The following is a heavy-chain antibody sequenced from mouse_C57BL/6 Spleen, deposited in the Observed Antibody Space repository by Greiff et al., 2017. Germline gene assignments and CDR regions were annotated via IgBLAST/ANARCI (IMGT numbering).Heavy chain of an antibody. CDR1: GFTFSDYY. CDR2: INYDGSST. D-gene: IGHD2-1*01. V-gene: IGHV5-16*01. CDR3: AREGNYGDYYCAMDC. J-gene: IGHJ4*01. Sequence: EVMLVESEGGLVQPGSSMKFSCTASGFTFSDYYMAWVRQVPEKGLEWVANINYDGSSTYYLDSLQSRFIISRDTAKNILYLHMISLKSEDTATYYCAREGNYGDYYCAMDCWGKGTSVTVSS.